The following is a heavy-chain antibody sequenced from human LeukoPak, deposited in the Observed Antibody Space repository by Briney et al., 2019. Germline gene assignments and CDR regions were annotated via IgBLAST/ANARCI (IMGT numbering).Heavy chain of an antibody. V-gene: IGHV4-34*01. CDR2: INHSGST. CDR1: GGSFSGYY. CDR3: ARLLSVHDAFDI. Sequence: PSETLSLTCAVYGGSFSGYYWSWLRQPPAKGLERIGEINHSGSTNYSPSLKSRVTMSVDTSKNQFSLKLSSVTAADTAVYYCARLLSVHDAFDIWGQGTMVTVSS. J-gene: IGHJ3*02. D-gene: IGHD2/OR15-2a*01.